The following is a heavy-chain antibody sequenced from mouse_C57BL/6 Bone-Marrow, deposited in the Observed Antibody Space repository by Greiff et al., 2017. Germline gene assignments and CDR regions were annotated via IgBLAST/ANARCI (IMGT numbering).Heavy chain of an antibody. D-gene: IGHD1-1*02. J-gene: IGHJ2*01. CDR1: GFNIKDDY. V-gene: IGHV14-4*01. CDR3: TPYGLDY. CDR2: IDPENGDT. Sequence: EVQLQQSGAELVRPGASVKLSCTASGFNIKDDYMHWVKQRPEQGLEWIGWIDPENGDTEYASKFQGKATITADPSSNTAYLQLSSLTSEDTAVYYCTPYGLDYWGQGTTLTVSS.